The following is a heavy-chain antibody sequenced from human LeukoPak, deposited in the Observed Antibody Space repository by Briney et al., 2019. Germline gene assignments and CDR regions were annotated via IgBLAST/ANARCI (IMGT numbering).Heavy chain of an antibody. CDR1: GYTFTTYA. J-gene: IGHJ4*02. V-gene: IGHV7-4-1*02. D-gene: IGHD6-13*01. CDR3: ASPAPAAAGTSFDY. Sequence: ASVKVSCKASGYTFTTYAVNRVRQAPGQGLEWMGWINTNTGNPTYAQGFTGRFVFSLDTSVSTAYLQISSLKAEDTAVYYCASPAPAAAGTSFDYWGQGTLVTVSS. CDR2: INTNTGNP.